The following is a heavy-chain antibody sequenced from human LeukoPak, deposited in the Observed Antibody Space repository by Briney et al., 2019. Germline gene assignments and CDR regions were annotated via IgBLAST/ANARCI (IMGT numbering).Heavy chain of an antibody. V-gene: IGHV4-34*01. CDR2: INHSGST. D-gene: IGHD2-21*02. CDR1: GGSFSGYY. J-gene: IGHJ4*02. CDR3: ARVGMVVTARGDY. Sequence: KPSETLSLTCAVYGGSFSGYYWSWIRQPPGKGLEWIGEINHSGSTNYNPSLKSRVTISVDTSKNQFSLKLSSVTAADTAVYYCARVGMVVTARGDYWGQGTLVTVSS.